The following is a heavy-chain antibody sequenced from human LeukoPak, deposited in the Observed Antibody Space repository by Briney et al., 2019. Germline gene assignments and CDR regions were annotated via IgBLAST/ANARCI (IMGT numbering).Heavy chain of an antibody. CDR2: IKQEGSEK. J-gene: IGHJ3*02. CDR1: GFTFSSYW. D-gene: IGHD4-23*01. CDR3: ARDTTVVAFDI. Sequence: GGSLRLSCAASGFTFSSYWMSCVRQAPGRGREWGANIKQEGSEKYYVHSVKGRFTISRDSAEDSLYLQMNSLRVEDTAVYYCARDTTVVAFDIWGQGTIVTVSS. V-gene: IGHV3-7*01.